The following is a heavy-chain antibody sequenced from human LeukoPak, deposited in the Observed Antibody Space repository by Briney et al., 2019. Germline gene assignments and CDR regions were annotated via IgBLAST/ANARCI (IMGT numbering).Heavy chain of an antibody. D-gene: IGHD3/OR15-3a*01. J-gene: IGHJ4*02. CDR3: ARVDWYFNY. CDR1: GGSISSHY. V-gene: IGHV4-59*11. Sequence: PSETLSLTCTVSGGSISSHYWSWLRQPPGKGLEWIGYIYYSGSTNYNPSLKSRVTILVDTSKNQFSLKLSSVTAADTAVYYCARVDWYFNYWGQGTLVTVSS. CDR2: IYYSGST.